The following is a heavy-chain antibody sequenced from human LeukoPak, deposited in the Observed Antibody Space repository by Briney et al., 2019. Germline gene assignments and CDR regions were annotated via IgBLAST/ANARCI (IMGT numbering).Heavy chain of an antibody. Sequence: SETLSLTCTVSGGSISSYYWSWIRQPPGKGLEWIGYISTSGSTNHNPSLKSRITISVDTSKNQFSLKLSSVTAADTAMYYCARYIYHCSSTTCYHWFDPWGQGTLVTVSS. V-gene: IGHV4-4*09. CDR2: ISTSGST. J-gene: IGHJ5*02. D-gene: IGHD2-2*01. CDR1: GGSISSYY. CDR3: ARYIYHCSSTTCYHWFDP.